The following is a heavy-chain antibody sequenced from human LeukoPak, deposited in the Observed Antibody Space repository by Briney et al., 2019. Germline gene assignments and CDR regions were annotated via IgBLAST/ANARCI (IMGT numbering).Heavy chain of an antibody. CDR1: GGSFSGYY. CDR3: AXXXXXAYCGGDCYWLHAFDI. D-gene: IGHD2-21*02. Sequence: SETLSLTCAVYGGSFSGYYWSWIRQPPGKGLEWIGEINHSGSTNYNPSLKSRVTISVDTSKNQFSLKLSSVTAADTAVYYCAXXXXXAYCGGDCYWLHAFDIWGQGTMVTVSS. V-gene: IGHV4-34*01. J-gene: IGHJ3*02. CDR2: INHSGST.